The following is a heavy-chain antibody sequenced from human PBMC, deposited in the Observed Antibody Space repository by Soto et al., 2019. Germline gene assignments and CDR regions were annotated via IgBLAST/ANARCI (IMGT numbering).Heavy chain of an antibody. CDR1: GGTFSSHS. V-gene: IGHV1-69*01. CDR2: IITLFGTS. J-gene: IGHJ4*02. Sequence: VQLMQSGAEVKKPGSSVKVSCKASGGTFSSHSINWVRQAPGQGLEWMGGIITLFGTSNYAQNFQGRVTITADQSTSTAYMELNSLTSDDTAVYYCARAVGYGDFSAALLDWGQGTLVTVSS. CDR3: ARAVGYGDFSAALLD. D-gene: IGHD2-21*02.